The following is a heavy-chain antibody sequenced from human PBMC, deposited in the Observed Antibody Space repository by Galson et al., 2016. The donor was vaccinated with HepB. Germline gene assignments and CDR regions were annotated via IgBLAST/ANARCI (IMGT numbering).Heavy chain of an antibody. J-gene: IGHJ4*02. V-gene: IGHV3-74*01. CDR3: VRDQSPGGVAY. CDR2: IGPDGSGT. Sequence: SLRLSCAASGFTFDDYAMHWVRQAPGKGLEWVSRIGPDGSGTLFGDSVKGRFTISKDNAKNTLSLQMNSLRVEDTAVYYRVRDQSPGGVAYWSQGALVTVSS. D-gene: IGHD3-16*01. CDR1: GFTFDDYA.